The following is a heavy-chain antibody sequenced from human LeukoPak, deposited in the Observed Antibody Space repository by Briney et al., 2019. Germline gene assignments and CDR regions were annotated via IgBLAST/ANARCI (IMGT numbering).Heavy chain of an antibody. V-gene: IGHV3-11*01. CDR2: ISSSGSTI. CDR1: GFTFSDYY. D-gene: IGHD3-3*01. CDR3: AREKKTEWTTGAFDM. Sequence: GGSLRLSCAASGFTFSDYYMSWIRQAPGKGLEWVSYISSSGSTIYYADSVKGRFTISRDNSKNTLYLQMNSLRAEDTAVYYCAREKKTEWTTGAFDMWGQGTMVIVSS. J-gene: IGHJ3*02.